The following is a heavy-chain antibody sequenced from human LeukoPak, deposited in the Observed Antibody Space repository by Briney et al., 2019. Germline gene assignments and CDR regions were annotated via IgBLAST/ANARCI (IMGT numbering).Heavy chain of an antibody. V-gene: IGHV1-18*04. J-gene: IGHJ4*02. D-gene: IGHD3-22*01. CDR2: ISAYNGNT. CDR3: ARAYDNSGYYPLDFDY. Sequence: ASVKVSCKASGYTFTGYYMHWVRQAPGQGLEWMGWISAYNGNTNYARKFQGRVTMTTDTSTSIAYMELRSLRSDDTAVYYCARAYDNSGYYPLDFDYWGQGSLVTVSS. CDR1: GYTFTGYY.